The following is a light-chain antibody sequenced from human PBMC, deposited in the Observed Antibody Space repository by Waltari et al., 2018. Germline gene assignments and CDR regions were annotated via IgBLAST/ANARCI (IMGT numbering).Light chain of an antibody. V-gene: IGKV3-20*01. CDR1: HFFASIY. CDR3: HQYESVPYT. J-gene: IGKJ2*01. CDR2: GAS. Sequence: EIVLTQSPGTLSLSPGESATLSCRASHFFASIYMAWFQQKPGQAPRLLIYGASTRATGIPDRFSGSGSEKDFTLIISRLEPEDSAVYYCHQYESVPYTFGQGTKLRIK.